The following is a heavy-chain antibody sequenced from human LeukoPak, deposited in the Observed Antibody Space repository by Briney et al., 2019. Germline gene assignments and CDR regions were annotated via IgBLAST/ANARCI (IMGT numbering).Heavy chain of an antibody. Sequence: GGSLRLSCAASGFTFSSYGMHWVRQAPGKGLEWVAFIRNDGSNKYYADSVKGRFTISRDNSKNTLYLQMNSLRDEDTAVYYCAKDRWTSGAAGSSYDYWGQGTQVTVSS. D-gene: IGHD6-13*01. J-gene: IGHJ4*02. V-gene: IGHV3-30*02. CDR1: GFTFSSYG. CDR2: IRNDGSNK. CDR3: AKDRWTSGAAGSSYDY.